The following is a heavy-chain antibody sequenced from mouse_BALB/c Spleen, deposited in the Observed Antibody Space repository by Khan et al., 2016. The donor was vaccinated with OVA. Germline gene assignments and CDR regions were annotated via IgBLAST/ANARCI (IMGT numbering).Heavy chain of an antibody. CDR3: LRSLFYYGSAYEGFAY. CDR2: ISPNSDGS. Sequence: VQLKESGPELVKPGASVKMSCKASGYTFTSYVMHWVKQKPRQGLEWIGYISPNSDGSKYNEKFRGKATLTSDKSSSTVYMELSSLTSEASADYYCLRSLFYYGSAYEGFAYWGQGTLVTVSA. D-gene: IGHD1-1*01. CDR1: GYTFTSYV. V-gene: IGHV1S136*01. J-gene: IGHJ3*01.